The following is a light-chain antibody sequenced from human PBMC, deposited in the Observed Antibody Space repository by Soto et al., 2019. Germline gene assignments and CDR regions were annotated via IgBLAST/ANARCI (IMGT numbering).Light chain of an antibody. J-gene: IGLJ1*01. CDR3: SSYTKSNTLV. Sequence: QSVLTQPASVSGSPGQSITISCTGTSSDVGGYNSVSWYQQHPGKAPKLMIYDITNRPSGVSDRFSGSQSGSTASLTISGLQAEDEADYYCSSYTKSNTLVFGAGTKVTV. CDR2: DIT. V-gene: IGLV2-14*01. CDR1: SSDVGGYNS.